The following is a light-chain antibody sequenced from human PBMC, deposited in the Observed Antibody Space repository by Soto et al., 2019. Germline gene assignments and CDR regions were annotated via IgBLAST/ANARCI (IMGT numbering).Light chain of an antibody. CDR2: RTD. Sequence: QSVLTQPPSASGTPGQRVTISCSGSGSNIGTNTVNWYQQLPGTAPKLLIYRTDQRPAGIPDRFSGSKSGTSASLDISGPQSDDEADYYCTAWDGSLDGRVFGGGTKLTVL. J-gene: IGLJ3*02. CDR1: GSNIGTNT. V-gene: IGLV1-44*01. CDR3: TAWDGSLDGRV.